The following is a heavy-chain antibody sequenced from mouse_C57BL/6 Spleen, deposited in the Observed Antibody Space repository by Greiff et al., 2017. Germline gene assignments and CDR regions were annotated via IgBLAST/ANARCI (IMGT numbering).Heavy chain of an antibody. V-gene: IGHV1-18*01. Sequence: EVQLQQSGPELVKPGASVKIPCKASGYTFTDYNMDWVKQSHGKSLEWIGDINPNNGGTIYNQKFKGKATLTVDKSSSTAYMELRSLTSEDTAVYYCARRGDWDSTYYFDYWGQGTTLTVSS. CDR2: INPNNGGT. CDR1: GYTFTDYN. CDR3: ARRGDWDSTYYFDY. D-gene: IGHD4-1*01. J-gene: IGHJ2*01.